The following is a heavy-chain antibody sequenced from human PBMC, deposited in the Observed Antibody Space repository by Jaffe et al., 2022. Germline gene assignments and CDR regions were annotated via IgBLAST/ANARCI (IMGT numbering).Heavy chain of an antibody. J-gene: IGHJ4*02. V-gene: IGHV1-69*05. CDR2: IIPIFGTA. Sequence: QVQLVQSGAEVKKPGSSVKVSCKASGGTFSSYAISWVRQAPGQGLEWMGGIIPIFGTANYAQKFQGRVTITTDESTSTAYMELSSLRSEDTAVYYCAFCSSTSCYAFSNYYFDYWGQGTLVTVSS. CDR3: AFCSSTSCYAFSNYYFDY. CDR1: GGTFSSYA. D-gene: IGHD2-2*01.